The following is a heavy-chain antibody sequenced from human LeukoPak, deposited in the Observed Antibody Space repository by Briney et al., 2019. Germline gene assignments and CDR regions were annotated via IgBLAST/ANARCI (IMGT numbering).Heavy chain of an antibody. CDR2: IYYSGST. D-gene: IGHD1-26*01. Sequence: SETLSLTCNVSGGAISNYYWSWIRQPPGKGLECIGYIYYSGSTNYNPSLKSRVTISEDTSKNQFSLRLTSVTSEDTAVYYCARLSGSYYRWFDPWGQGTLVTVSS. V-gene: IGHV4-59*01. CDR3: ARLSGSYYRWFDP. J-gene: IGHJ5*02. CDR1: GGAISNYY.